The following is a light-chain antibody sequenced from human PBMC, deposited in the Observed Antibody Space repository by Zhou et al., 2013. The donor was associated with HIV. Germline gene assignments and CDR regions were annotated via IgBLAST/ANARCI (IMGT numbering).Light chain of an antibody. V-gene: IGKV1-39*01. J-gene: IGKJ2*01. CDR2: GAS. Sequence: DVQLTQSPPSLSASVGDTVTITCRASRNIGNSLHWYQQTSGRAPKVLIVGASNVQFGFPSRFRGAGFGSEFTLTISSLQPDDFGSYFCQHYHTYPYTFGQGTDLAIK. CDR1: RNIGNS. CDR3: QHYHTYPYT.